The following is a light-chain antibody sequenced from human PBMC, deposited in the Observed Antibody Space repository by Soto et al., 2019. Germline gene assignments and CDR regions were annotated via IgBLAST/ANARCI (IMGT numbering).Light chain of an antibody. CDR2: DAS. J-gene: IGKJ2*01. V-gene: IGKV3-20*01. CDR1: ESVSSN. Sequence: VMTQSPATLSVSPGERVTLSCRASESVSSNLAWYQQRPGQAPRLLIYDASNRATGIPDTFSGSGSGTDFTLTISRLEPEDFAVYYCQLYGDSPMYTFGQGTKVDIK. CDR3: QLYGDSPMYT.